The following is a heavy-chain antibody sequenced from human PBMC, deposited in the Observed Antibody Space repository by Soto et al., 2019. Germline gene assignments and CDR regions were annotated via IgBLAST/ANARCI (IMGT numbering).Heavy chain of an antibody. CDR2: ISAYNGNT. J-gene: IGHJ6*02. CDR3: AKKGYYGSGSYYNWDYYGMDV. D-gene: IGHD3-10*01. Sequence: ASVKVSCKASGYTFTGYYMHWVRQAPGQGLEWMGWISAYNGNTNYAQKLQGRVTMTTDTSTSTAYMELRSLRSDDTAVYYCAKKGYYGSGSYYNWDYYGMDVWGQGTTVTVSS. V-gene: IGHV1-18*04. CDR1: GYTFTGYY.